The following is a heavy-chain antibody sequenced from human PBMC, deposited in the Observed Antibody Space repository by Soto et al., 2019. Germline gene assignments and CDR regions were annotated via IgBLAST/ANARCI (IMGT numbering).Heavy chain of an antibody. J-gene: IGHJ5*02. CDR2: IIPILGIA. V-gene: IGHV1-69*02. Sequence: GASVKVSCKASGGTFSSYTISWVRQAPGQGLEWMGRIIPILGIANYAQKIQGRDTITADKSTSTAYMELSSLRSEDTAVFYFSRSLSGYSSGWYVSGFDPWGQGTLVTVSS. CDR1: GGTFSSYT. CDR3: SRSLSGYSSGWYVSGFDP. D-gene: IGHD6-19*01.